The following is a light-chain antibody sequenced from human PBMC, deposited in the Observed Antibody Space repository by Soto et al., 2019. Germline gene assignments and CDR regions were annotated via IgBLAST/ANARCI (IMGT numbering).Light chain of an antibody. CDR1: HSVSSNY. V-gene: IGKV3-20*01. CDR2: DVS. CDR3: QQYGISPT. Sequence: EIVLTQSPGTLSLSPGERATLSCRSSHSVSSNYLAWYQQKPGQAPRLLIYDVSSRATGIPDRFSGGGSGTDFPLTISRLEPVDFAVYYCQQYGISPTFGQGTKVEIK. J-gene: IGKJ1*01.